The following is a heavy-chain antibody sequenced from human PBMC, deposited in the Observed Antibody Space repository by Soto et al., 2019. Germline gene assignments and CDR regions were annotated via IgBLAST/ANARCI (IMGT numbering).Heavy chain of an antibody. J-gene: IGHJ4*02. CDR3: AKDATKNSGWYSCDY. CDR1: RFTWNPLG. CDR2: MSYSGYLR. V-gene: IGHV3-23*01. D-gene: IGHD6-19*01. Sequence: LRRWCAGSRFTWNPLGRGRVRPEPGKGLEGVSVMSYSGYLRYYEDSVKGRFTISRDNSKNTLYLQMDSLRADDTAVEDGAKDATKNSGWYSCDYWGQGTRVTVSS.